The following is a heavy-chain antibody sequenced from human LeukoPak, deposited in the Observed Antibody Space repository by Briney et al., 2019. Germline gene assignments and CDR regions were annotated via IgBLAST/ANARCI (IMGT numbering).Heavy chain of an antibody. CDR2: IIPIFGTA. Sequence: GASVKVSCKAFGGTFSSYAISWVRQAPGQGLEWMGRIIPIFGTANYAQKFQGRVTITTDESTSTAYMELSSLRSEDTAVYYCARDWERYDSSGYYYWGQGTLVTVSS. D-gene: IGHD3-22*01. CDR1: GGTFSSYA. V-gene: IGHV1-69*05. J-gene: IGHJ4*02. CDR3: ARDWERYDSSGYYY.